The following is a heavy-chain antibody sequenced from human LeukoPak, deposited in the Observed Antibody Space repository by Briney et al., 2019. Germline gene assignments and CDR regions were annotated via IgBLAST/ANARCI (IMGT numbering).Heavy chain of an antibody. CDR3: ATVRAARYRNDAFDY. V-gene: IGHV1-24*01. J-gene: IGHJ4*02. D-gene: IGHD1-1*01. CDR2: FDPEDGET. CDR1: GYTLTELS. Sequence: ASVKVSCKASGYTLTELSMHWVRQAPGKGLEWMGGFDPEDGETIYAQKFQGRVTMTEDTSTDTAYMELSSLRSEDTAVYYCATVRAARYRNDAFDYWGQGTLVTVSS.